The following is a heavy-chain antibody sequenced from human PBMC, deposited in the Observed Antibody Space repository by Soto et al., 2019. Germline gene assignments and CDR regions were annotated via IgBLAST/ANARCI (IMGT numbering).Heavy chain of an antibody. CDR1: GFTFSSYV. D-gene: IGHD2-2*01. Sequence: GGSLRLSCAAAGFTFSSYVIHWVRQAPGKGLEWVAVISYDGSNKYYADSVKGRFTISRDNSKHTLFLQMNSLRPEDTAVYYCAKDLEGYCSSTSCYTYFGLDVWGQGTTVTVSS. CDR2: ISYDGSNK. J-gene: IGHJ6*02. CDR3: AKDLEGYCSSTSCYTYFGLDV. V-gene: IGHV3-30*18.